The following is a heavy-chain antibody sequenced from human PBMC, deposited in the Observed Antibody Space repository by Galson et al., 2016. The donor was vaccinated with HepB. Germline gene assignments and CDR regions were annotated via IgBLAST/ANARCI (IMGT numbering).Heavy chain of an antibody. Sequence: SLRLSCAASGFTFSDHWMHWVRQAPGKGLVWVSRVNSDGTSTTYADSVKGRFTISRDNARNTLHLQMSRLRAEDTAVYFCARSPLPSSFTNGWNYFDYWGQGTVVTVSS. CDR1: GFTFSDHW. CDR3: ARSPLPSSFTNGWNYFDY. J-gene: IGHJ4*02. CDR2: VNSDGTST. D-gene: IGHD6-19*01. V-gene: IGHV3-74*01.